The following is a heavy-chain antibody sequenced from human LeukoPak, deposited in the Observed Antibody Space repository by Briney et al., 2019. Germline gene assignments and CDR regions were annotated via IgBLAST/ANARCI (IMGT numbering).Heavy chain of an antibody. J-gene: IGHJ4*02. Sequence: SQTLSLTCAISGDSVSSNSAAWNWIRQSPSRGLEWLGRTYYRSKWYNDYAVSVKSRITINPDTSKNQFSLKLSSVTAADTAVYYCARGKYYYGSGRVSSFDYWGQGTLVTVSS. V-gene: IGHV6-1*01. CDR2: TYYRSKWYN. CDR1: GDSVSSNSAA. CDR3: ARGKYYYGSGRVSSFDY. D-gene: IGHD3-10*01.